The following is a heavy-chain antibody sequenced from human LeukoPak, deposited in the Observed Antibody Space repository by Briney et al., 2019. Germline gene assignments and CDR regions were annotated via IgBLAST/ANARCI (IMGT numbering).Heavy chain of an antibody. D-gene: IGHD3-10*01. CDR1: RDSIRSYY. V-gene: IGHV4-59*01. J-gene: IGHJ3*02. Sequence: PSETLPLTCSVSRDSIRSYYWSWVRQPPGKGLEWIGYGVYSGTTKYSPSLKSRVDISVDTSKNEVSLNLRSVTATDTAVYYCARIKYYWASDIWGQGTMVTVSS. CDR2: GVYSGTT. CDR3: ARIKYYWASDI.